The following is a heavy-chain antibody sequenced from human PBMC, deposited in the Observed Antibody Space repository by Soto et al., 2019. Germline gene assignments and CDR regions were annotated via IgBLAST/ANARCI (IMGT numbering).Heavy chain of an antibody. Sequence: QVQLVQSGGEVKKPGASVKVSCKTSGYSFTTYGISWVRQAPGQGLEWRGWISAYNGNTNYAQKLQDRVNMTTDTSTSTAYMELRSLRSDDTAVYYCAREGPAPYYYYGMDVWGQGSTVTVSS. CDR2: ISAYNGNT. V-gene: IGHV1-18*01. CDR1: GYSFTTYG. CDR3: AREGPAPYYYYGMDV. J-gene: IGHJ6*02.